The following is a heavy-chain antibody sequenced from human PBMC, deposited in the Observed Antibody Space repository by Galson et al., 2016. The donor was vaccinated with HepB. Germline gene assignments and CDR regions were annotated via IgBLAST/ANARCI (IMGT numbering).Heavy chain of an antibody. D-gene: IGHD3-10*01. CDR3: AKDSWWVPGVIIDFDD. Sequence: SLRLSCATSGFYFYSYALSWVRQAPGKGLEWISTISGSGATIYYADSVNGRFSISKDSSQDVLYLQMSSLRVEDTAMYYCAKDSWWVPGVIIDFDDWGQGTLVTVSS. J-gene: IGHJ4*02. CDR1: GFYFYSYA. CDR2: ISGSGATI. V-gene: IGHV3-23*01.